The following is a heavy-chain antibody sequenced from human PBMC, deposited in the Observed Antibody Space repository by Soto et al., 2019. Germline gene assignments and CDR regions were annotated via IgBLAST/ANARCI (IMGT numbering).Heavy chain of an antibody. CDR1: GGTFSSYA. CDR3: ARDRSGSGYYYFDY. Sequence: VASVKVSCKASGGTFSSYAISWVRQAPGQGLEWMGGIIPIFGTANYAQKFQGRVTITADKSTSTAYMELSSLRSEGTAVYYCARDRSGSGYYYFDYWGQGTLVTVSS. V-gene: IGHV1-69*06. J-gene: IGHJ4*02. CDR2: IIPIFGTA. D-gene: IGHD6-19*01.